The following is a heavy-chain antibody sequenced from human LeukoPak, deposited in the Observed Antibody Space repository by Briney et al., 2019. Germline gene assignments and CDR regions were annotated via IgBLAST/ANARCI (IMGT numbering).Heavy chain of an antibody. CDR2: IYYSGST. CDR1: GGSISSYY. CDR3: ARELSLSGVSISDYYYYYYMDV. V-gene: IGHV4-59*01. J-gene: IGHJ6*03. Sequence: PSETLSLTCTVSGGSISSYYWSWIRQPPGKGLEWIGYIYYSGSTNYNPSLKSRVTISVDTSKNQFSLKLSSVTAADTAVYYCARELSLSGVSISDYYYYYYMDVWGKGTTVTVSS. D-gene: IGHD2-8*01.